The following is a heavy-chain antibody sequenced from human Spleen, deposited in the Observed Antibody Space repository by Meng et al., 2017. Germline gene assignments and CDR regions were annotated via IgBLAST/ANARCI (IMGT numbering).Heavy chain of an antibody. D-gene: IGHD6-19*01. Sequence: QPQLQESGPGLVKPSEALSLTCSVSGGSISTSCYYWGWIRQPPGKGLEWIGSIGHSGFTYYTPSLKSRVTVSIDTSRNQFSLWLTSVTAADTAVYYYVRSSGWVKTGFDPWGQGTLVTVSS. V-gene: IGHV4-39*01. J-gene: IGHJ5*02. CDR2: IGHSGFT. CDR3: VRSSGWVKTGFDP. CDR1: GGSISTSCYY.